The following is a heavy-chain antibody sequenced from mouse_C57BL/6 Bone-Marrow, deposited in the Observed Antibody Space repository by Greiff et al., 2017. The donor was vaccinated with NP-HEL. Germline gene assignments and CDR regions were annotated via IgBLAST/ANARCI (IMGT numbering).Heavy chain of an antibody. CDR2: ILPGSGST. J-gene: IGHJ1*03. Sequence: VKLQQSGAELMKPGASVKLSCKATGYTFTGYWIEWVKQRPAHGLEWIGEILPGSGSTNYHEKFKGKATFTADTSSNTAYMQLSSLTTEDSAIYYCARGGSSFWYFDVWGTGTTVTVSS. D-gene: IGHD1-1*01. CDR1: GYTFTGYW. CDR3: ARGGSSFWYFDV. V-gene: IGHV1-9*01.